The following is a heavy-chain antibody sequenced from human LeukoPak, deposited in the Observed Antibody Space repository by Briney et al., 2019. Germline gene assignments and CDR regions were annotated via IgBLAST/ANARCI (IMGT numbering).Heavy chain of an antibody. Sequence: GGSLRLSCAVSGFTISSYWMHWVRQAPGKGLVWVSRINSVGSYTNYADSVKGRFTISRDNGKNTLYLQMNSLGAEDTAVYYCARGYCSNTSCNYYYAMDVWGQGTTVTVSS. D-gene: IGHD2-2*01. V-gene: IGHV3-74*01. CDR2: INSVGSYT. J-gene: IGHJ6*02. CDR3: ARGYCSNTSCNYYYAMDV. CDR1: GFTISSYW.